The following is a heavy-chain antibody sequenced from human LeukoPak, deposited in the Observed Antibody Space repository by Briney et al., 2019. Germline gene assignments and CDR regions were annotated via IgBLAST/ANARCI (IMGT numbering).Heavy chain of an antibody. CDR1: GFTFSNYA. Sequence: GGSLRLSCAASGFTFSNYAMHWVRQAPGKGLEWVAVISYDGSNKYYADSVKGRFTISRDNSKNTLYLQMNSLRAEDTAVYYCASQFYGSGSFDYWGQGTLVTVSS. CDR2: ISYDGSNK. D-gene: IGHD3-10*01. CDR3: ASQFYGSGSFDY. V-gene: IGHV3-30-3*01. J-gene: IGHJ4*02.